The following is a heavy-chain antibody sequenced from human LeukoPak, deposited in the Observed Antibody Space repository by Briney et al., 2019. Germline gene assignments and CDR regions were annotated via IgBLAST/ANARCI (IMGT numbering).Heavy chain of an antibody. CDR1: GYTFTSYD. V-gene: IGHV1-8*01. CDR2: MNPNSGNT. J-gene: IGHJ4*02. Sequence: GASVKVSCKASGYTFTSYDINWVRQATGQGLEWMEWMNPNSGNTGYAQKFQGRIIVSRNTSISTAYMELSSLTSEDTAIYYCARIAAAGNRRLNYWGQGTLVTVAS. CDR3: ARIAAAGNRRLNY. D-gene: IGHD6-13*01.